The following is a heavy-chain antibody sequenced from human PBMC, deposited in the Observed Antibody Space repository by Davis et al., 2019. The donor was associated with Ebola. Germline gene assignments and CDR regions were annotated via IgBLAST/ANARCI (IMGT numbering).Heavy chain of an antibody. CDR3: ARGSVGPAERYYYMDV. CDR2: ISAYNGNT. J-gene: IGHJ6*03. CDR1: GYTFTSYY. D-gene: IGHD1-26*01. V-gene: IGHV1-18*04. Sequence: ASVKVSCKASGYTFTSYYMHWVRQAPGQGLEWMGWISAYNGNTNYAQKLQGRVTMTTDTSTSTAYMELRSLRSDDTAVYYCARGSVGPAERYYYMDVWGKGTTVTVSS.